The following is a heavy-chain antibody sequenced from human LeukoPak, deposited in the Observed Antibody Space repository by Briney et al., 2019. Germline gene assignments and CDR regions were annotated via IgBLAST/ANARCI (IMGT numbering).Heavy chain of an antibody. CDR1: GFTFSSYA. D-gene: IGHD2-2*01. J-gene: IGHJ6*02. CDR2: ISGSGGST. Sequence: GGSLRLSCAASGFTFSSYAMSWVRQAPGKGLEWVSAISGSGGSTYYADSVKGRFTISRDNSKNSLYLQMNSLRAEDTAVYYCARVGCSSTSCYVFSAYYYYGMDVWGQGTTVTVSS. CDR3: ARVGCSSTSCYVFSAYYYYGMDV. V-gene: IGHV3-23*01.